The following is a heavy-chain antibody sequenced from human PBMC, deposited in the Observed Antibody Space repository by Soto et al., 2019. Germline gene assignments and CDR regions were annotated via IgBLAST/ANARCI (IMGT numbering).Heavy chain of an antibody. CDR3: AIRITMVRGHYGMDV. CDR2: IYHSGST. CDR1: GGSISSSNW. Sequence: SETLSLTCAVSGGSISSSNWWSWVRQPPGKGLEWIGEIYHSGSTNYNPSLKSRVTISVDKSKNQFSLKLSSVTAADTAVYYCAIRITMVRGHYGMDVWDQGTTVTVSS. J-gene: IGHJ6*02. V-gene: IGHV4-4*02. D-gene: IGHD3-10*01.